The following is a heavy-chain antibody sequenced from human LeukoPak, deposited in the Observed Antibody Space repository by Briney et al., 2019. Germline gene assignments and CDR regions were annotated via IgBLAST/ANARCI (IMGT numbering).Heavy chain of an antibody. Sequence: SETLSLTCTVSGGSISSYYWSWIRQPPGKGLEWIGYIYYSGSTNYNTSLKSRVTISVDTSKNQFSLKLSSVTAADTAVYYCARASYYYGSGSFDYWGQGTLVTVSS. CDR2: IYYSGST. CDR3: ARASYYYGSGSFDY. J-gene: IGHJ4*02. CDR1: GGSISSYY. D-gene: IGHD3-10*01. V-gene: IGHV4-59*01.